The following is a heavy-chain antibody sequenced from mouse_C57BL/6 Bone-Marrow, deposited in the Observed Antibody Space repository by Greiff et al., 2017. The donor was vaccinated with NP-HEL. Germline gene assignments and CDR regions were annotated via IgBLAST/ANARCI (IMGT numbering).Heavy chain of an antibody. CDR2: IHPNSGST. V-gene: IGHV1-64*01. J-gene: IGHJ4*01. CDR1: GYTFTSYW. Sequence: QVQLQQPGAELVKPGASVKLSCKASGYTFTSYWMHWVKQRPGQGLEWIGMIHPNSGSTNYNEKFKSKATLTVDKSSSTAYMQLSSLTSEDAAVYYSASLLLKAMDYWGQGTSVTVSS. CDR3: ASLLLKAMDY.